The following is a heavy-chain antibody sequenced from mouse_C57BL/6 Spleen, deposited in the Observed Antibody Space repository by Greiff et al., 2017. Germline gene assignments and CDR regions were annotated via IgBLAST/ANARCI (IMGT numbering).Heavy chain of an antibody. CDR2: IDPSDSET. CDR1: GYTFTSYW. D-gene: IGHD1-1*01. Sequence: VQLQQPGAELVRPGSSVKLSCKASGYTFTSYWMHWVKQRPIQGLEWIGNIDPSDSETHYNQKFKDKATLTVDKSSSTAYMQLSSLTSEDSAVYYCASGDYYGSRGYFDYWGQGTTLTVSS. V-gene: IGHV1-52*01. CDR3: ASGDYYGSRGYFDY. J-gene: IGHJ2*01.